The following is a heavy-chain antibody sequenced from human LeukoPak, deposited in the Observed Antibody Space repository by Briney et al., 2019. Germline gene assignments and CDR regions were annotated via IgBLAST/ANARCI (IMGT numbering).Heavy chain of an antibody. CDR3: ARGSRLGAKPGPEVY. CDR1: GYTFTTYD. J-gene: IGHJ4*02. CDR2: MNPNSGNT. V-gene: IGHV1-8*01. D-gene: IGHD3-16*01. Sequence: ASVKVFCKASGYTFTTYDIIWVRQATGQGLEWMGWMNPNSGNTGYAQKFQGRVDMTRNSFMSTAYMELSSLTSEDTAVYYCARGSRLGAKPGPEVYWGQGTLVTVSS.